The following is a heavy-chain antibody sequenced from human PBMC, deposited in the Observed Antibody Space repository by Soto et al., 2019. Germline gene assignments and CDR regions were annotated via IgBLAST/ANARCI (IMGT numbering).Heavy chain of an antibody. CDR2: IWYDGSNK. D-gene: IGHD3-22*01. Sequence: PWGSLRLSCAASGFTFSSYGMHWVRQAPGKGLEWVAVIWYDGSNKYYADSVKGRFTISRDNSKNTLYLQMNSLRAEDTAVYYCARDYYYDSSGYNNWFDPWGQGTLVTVSS. V-gene: IGHV3-33*01. CDR3: ARDYYYDSSGYNNWFDP. CDR1: GFTFSSYG. J-gene: IGHJ5*02.